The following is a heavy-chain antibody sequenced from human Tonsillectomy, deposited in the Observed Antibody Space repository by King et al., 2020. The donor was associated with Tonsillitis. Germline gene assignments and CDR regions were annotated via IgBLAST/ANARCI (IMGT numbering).Heavy chain of an antibody. J-gene: IGHJ6*03. CDR3: AGERVTTVDYYYYMDV. V-gene: IGHV4-59*01. CDR1: GGSISSYY. CDR2: IYNSGST. Sequence: VQLQESGPGLVKPSETLSLTCTVSGGSISSYYWSWVRQPPGKGLEWIGYIYNSGSTNYNPSLKSRVTISVDTSKNQFSLKLSSVTAADTAVYYCAGERVTTVDYYYYMDVWGKGTTVTVSS. D-gene: IGHD4-17*01.